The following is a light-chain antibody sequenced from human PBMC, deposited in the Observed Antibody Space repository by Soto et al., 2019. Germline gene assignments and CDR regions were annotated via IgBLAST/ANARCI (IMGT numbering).Light chain of an antibody. Sequence: DIQMTQSPSTLSGSVGDRVTITCRASQTISSWLAWYQQKPGTAPRLLIYRASSVKSGVPPRFSGSGSGRDFTLTISSLRPEDSATYFCQESYSSPPWTFGQGTKVDIK. J-gene: IGKJ1*01. CDR1: QTISSW. CDR2: RAS. CDR3: QESYSSPPWT. V-gene: IGKV1-39*01.